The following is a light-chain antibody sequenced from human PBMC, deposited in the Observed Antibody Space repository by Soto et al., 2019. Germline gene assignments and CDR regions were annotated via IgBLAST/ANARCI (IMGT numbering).Light chain of an antibody. CDR1: QSVSSN. Sequence: EIEMTQSPATLSVSPGERATLSCRASQSVSSNSAWYQQKPGQAPRLLIYGASTRATGIPARFSGSGSGTEFTLTISSLQSEDFAVYYCQQYNNWPRTFGQGTKVDIK. V-gene: IGKV3-15*01. J-gene: IGKJ1*01. CDR3: QQYNNWPRT. CDR2: GAS.